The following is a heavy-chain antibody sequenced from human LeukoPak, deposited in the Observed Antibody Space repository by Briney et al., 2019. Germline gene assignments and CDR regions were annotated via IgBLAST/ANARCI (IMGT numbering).Heavy chain of an antibody. V-gene: IGHV1-2*02. CDR3: ARADSIVWFGELSFDP. CDR1: GYTFTGYY. Sequence: GASVKVSCKASGYTFTGYYMHWVRQAPGQGLEGMGWINPNSGGTNYAQKFQGRVTMTRDTSISTAYMELSRLRSDDTAVYYCARADSIVWFGELSFDPWGQGTLVTVSS. CDR2: INPNSGGT. J-gene: IGHJ5*02. D-gene: IGHD3-10*01.